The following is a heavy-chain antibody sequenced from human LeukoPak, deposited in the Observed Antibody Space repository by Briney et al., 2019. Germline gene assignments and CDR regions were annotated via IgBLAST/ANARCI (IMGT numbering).Heavy chain of an antibody. D-gene: IGHD1-26*01. Sequence: SETLSLTCTVSGGSISSGDYYWSWIRQPPGKGLEWIGYIYYSGSTYYNPSLKSRVTISVDTSKNQFSLKLSSVTAADTAVYYCARDQSCSGSYCGAFDIWGQGTMVTVSS. CDR1: GGSISSGDYY. CDR2: IYYSGST. V-gene: IGHV4-30-4*08. J-gene: IGHJ3*02. CDR3: ARDQSCSGSYCGAFDI.